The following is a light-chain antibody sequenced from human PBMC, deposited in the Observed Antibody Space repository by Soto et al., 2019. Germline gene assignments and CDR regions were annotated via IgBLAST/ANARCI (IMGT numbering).Light chain of an antibody. CDR3: SSYTSSSTLEGYV. J-gene: IGLJ1*01. V-gene: IGLV2-14*01. Sequence: QSALTQPASVSGSPGQSITISCTGTSSDVGGYNYVSWYQQHPGKAPKLMIYEVSNRPSGVSNRFSGFKSGNTASLTISGLQAEDEADYYCSSYTSSSTLEGYVFGTGTKVTVL. CDR1: SSDVGGYNY. CDR2: EVS.